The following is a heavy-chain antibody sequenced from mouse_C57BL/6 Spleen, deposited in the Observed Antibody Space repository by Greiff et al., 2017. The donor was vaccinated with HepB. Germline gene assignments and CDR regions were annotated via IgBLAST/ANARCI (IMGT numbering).Heavy chain of an antibody. CDR2: IDPSDSYT. CDR3: GRVGGGNYWYFDV. Sequence: QVQLQQPGAELVKPGASVKLSCKASGYTFTSYWMQWVKQRPGQGLEWIGEIDPSDSYTNYNQKFKGKATLNVDTSTSTTYMQLSSLTSEDSAVYYCGRVGGGNYWYFDVWGTGTTVTVSS. D-gene: IGHD2-1*01. CDR1: GYTFTSYW. J-gene: IGHJ1*03. V-gene: IGHV1-50*01.